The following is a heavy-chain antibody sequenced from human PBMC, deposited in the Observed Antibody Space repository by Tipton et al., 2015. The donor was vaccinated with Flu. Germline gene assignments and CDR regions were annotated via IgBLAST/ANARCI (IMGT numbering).Heavy chain of an antibody. D-gene: IGHD6-13*01. CDR2: IYHTVE. V-gene: IGHV4-38-2*01. J-gene: IGHJ4*02. CDR3: ARIEGAFEAGECVSTNCYIDY. CDR1: GYSISSGYS. Sequence: TLSLTCAVSGYSISSGYSWGWVRQPPGKGLEWIGYIYHTVEFHNPSLKSRVTISLDRSKNQFSLNLRSVSAADTAIYFCARIEGAFEAGECVSTNCYIDYWGQGTLVTVS.